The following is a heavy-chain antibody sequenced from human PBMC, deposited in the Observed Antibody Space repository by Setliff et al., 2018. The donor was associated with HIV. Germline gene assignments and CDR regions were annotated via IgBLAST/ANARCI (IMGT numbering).Heavy chain of an antibody. CDR3: ARDRSNYGSGSSAYNWFDP. J-gene: IGHJ5*02. D-gene: IGHD3-10*01. CDR1: GSSITSSSFY. Sequence: SETLSLTCTVSGSSITSSSFYWGWIRQPPGKGLEWIGRIFASGTTNYNPSLKSRVSMSIDTSKDQFSLNLNSVTAADTAVYFCARDRSNYGSGSSAYNWFDPWGLGTLVTVSS. V-gene: IGHV4-39*07. CDR2: IFASGTT.